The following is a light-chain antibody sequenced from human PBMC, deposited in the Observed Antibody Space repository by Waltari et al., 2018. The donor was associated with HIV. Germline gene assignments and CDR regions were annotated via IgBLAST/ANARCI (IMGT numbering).Light chain of an antibody. Sequence: HSALTQPASVSGSPGQSITLSCTGTSSDIGDSNYVSWYQQRSGKGPKLIIYEVSTRSSGVSLRFSGSKSGNTASLTVSGLQLEDEGDYYCSSYSGSDTLVVFGGGTKLTVL. J-gene: IGLJ2*01. CDR3: SSYSGSDTLVV. CDR1: SSDIGDSNY. V-gene: IGLV2-14*01. CDR2: EVS.